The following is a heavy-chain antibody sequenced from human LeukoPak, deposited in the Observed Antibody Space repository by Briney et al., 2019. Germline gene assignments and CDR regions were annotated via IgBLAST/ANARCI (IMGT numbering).Heavy chain of an antibody. D-gene: IGHD4-17*01. CDR3: ASTFYGDSPPY. Sequence: GGSLRLSCAVSGFTVSSNYMSWVRQAPGKGLEWVSVIYSGGSTYYADSVKGRFTISRDNSKNTLYLQMNSLRAEDTAVYYCASTFYGDSPPYWGQGTLVTVSS. J-gene: IGHJ4*02. CDR1: GFTVSSNY. CDR2: IYSGGST. V-gene: IGHV3-66*01.